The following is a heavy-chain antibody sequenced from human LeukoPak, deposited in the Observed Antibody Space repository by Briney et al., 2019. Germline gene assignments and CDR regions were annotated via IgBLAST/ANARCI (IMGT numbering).Heavy chain of an antibody. CDR3: AKGSGYSSSWYGYFDY. Sequence: PGGSLRLSCAASGFTFSTYSMNWVRQAPGKGLEWVSAISGSGGSTYYADSVKGRFTISRDNSKNTLYLQMNSLRAEDTAVYYCAKGSGYSSSWYGYFDYWGQGTLVTVSS. J-gene: IGHJ4*02. D-gene: IGHD6-13*01. V-gene: IGHV3-23*01. CDR1: GFTFSTYS. CDR2: ISGSGGST.